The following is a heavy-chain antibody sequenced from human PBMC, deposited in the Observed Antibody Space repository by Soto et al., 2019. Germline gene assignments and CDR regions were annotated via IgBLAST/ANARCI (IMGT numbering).Heavy chain of an antibody. CDR3: ARSGTSNSGMDV. Sequence: PGGSLRLSCAASGFIFTNYWMHWVRQVPGKGLVWVSRINSDGSHTTYADSVKGRFTISRDNAQNTLFLQMNSLRAEDTAVYYCARSGTSNSGMDVWGRGTTVTVSS. J-gene: IGHJ6*02. D-gene: IGHD1-7*01. V-gene: IGHV3-74*01. CDR2: INSDGSHT. CDR1: GFIFTNYW.